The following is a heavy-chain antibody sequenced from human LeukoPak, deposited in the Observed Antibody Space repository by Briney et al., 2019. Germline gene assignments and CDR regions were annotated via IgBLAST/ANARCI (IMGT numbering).Heavy chain of an antibody. CDR1: GGSITGYY. J-gene: IGHJ6*03. V-gene: IGHV4-4*07. CDR3: ARMEHEQQLSAYNYYYMDV. D-gene: IGHD6-13*01. CDR2: IYISGGTSGTT. Sequence: SETLSLTCAVSGGSITGYYWSWIRQPAEKGLEWIGHIYISGGTSGTTSYNPSLRSRVTMSADTSKNQFSLNLSSVTAADTAVYYCARMEHEQQLSAYNYYYMDVWGKGTTVTVSS.